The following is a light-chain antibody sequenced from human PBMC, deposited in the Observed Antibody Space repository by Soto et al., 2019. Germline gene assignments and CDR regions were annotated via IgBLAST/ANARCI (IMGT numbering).Light chain of an antibody. CDR2: KVS. CDR3: MRGTHWPWT. V-gene: IGKV2-30*02. Sequence: DVVMTQSPLSLPVTLGQPASISCRSSQSLIHSDGNTYLNWFQQRPGQSPRRLIYKVSDRDSGVPDRFTGSGSGTAFTLRISRVEAEDVGVYYWMRGTHWPWTFGQGTEVEIK. CDR1: QSLIHSDGNTY. J-gene: IGKJ1*01.